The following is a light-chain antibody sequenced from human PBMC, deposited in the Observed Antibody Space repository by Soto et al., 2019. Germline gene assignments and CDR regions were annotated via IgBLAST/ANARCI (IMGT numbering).Light chain of an antibody. CDR2: WAS. J-gene: IGKJ1*01. V-gene: IGKV4-1*01. Sequence: DIVMTQSPDSLAVSLGERATINCKSSQSVLYSSNNKNYLAWYQQKPGQPPKLLIYWASTRESGVPDRFSGSGSGTDFSLTISSLQAEDVAVYYCQQYYSTLVRRTFGQGTKVEIK. CDR3: QQYYSTLVRRT. CDR1: QSVLYSSNNKNY.